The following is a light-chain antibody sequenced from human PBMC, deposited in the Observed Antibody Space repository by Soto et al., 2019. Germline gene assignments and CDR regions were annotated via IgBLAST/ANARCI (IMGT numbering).Light chain of an antibody. CDR2: GAS. Sequence: DIVLTQSPGHLSLSPGERATLSCRASQSSSPTYLGWYQQKPGQVPMVLMTGASNRATGVPDRFSGSGSGTDFTLTISRLEPEDSASIYCQQDGSSVTVGPGTKVEIK. V-gene: IGKV3-20*01. CDR3: QQDGSSVT. CDR1: QSSSPTY. J-gene: IGKJ3*01.